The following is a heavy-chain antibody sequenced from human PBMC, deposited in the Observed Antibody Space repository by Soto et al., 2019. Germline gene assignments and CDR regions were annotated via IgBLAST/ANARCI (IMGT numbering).Heavy chain of an antibody. CDR2: INPSGGST. CDR3: ARASLSMVRGVYKYSYYYYGMDV. J-gene: IGHJ6*02. Sequence: ASVKVSCKASGYTFTSYYMHWVRQAPGQGLEWMGIINPSGGSTSYAQKFQGRVTMTRDTSTSTVYMELSSLRSEDTAVYYCARASLSMVRGVYKYSYYYYGMDVWGQGTTVTVSS. CDR1: GYTFTSYY. D-gene: IGHD3-10*01. V-gene: IGHV1-46*01.